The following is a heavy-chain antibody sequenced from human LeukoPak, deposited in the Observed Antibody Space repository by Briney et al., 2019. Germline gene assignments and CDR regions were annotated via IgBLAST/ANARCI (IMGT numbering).Heavy chain of an antibody. CDR3: ARDRWLDY. Sequence: GGSLRLFCAASGITFSRYWMSWVRQAPGTGLEWVANIDGDGREKYYVDSVKGRFTISRDNAKNSLYLQMNSLRAEDTAVYYCARDRWLDYWGQGTLVTVSS. J-gene: IGHJ4*02. CDR1: GITFSRYW. V-gene: IGHV3-7*01. D-gene: IGHD6-13*01. CDR2: IDGDGREK.